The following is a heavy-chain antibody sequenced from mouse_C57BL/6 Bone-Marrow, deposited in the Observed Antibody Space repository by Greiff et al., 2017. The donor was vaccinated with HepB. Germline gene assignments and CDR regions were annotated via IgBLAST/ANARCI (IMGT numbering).Heavy chain of an antibody. J-gene: IGHJ3*01. V-gene: IGHV5-2*01. Sequence: EVKLVESGGGLVQPGESLKLSCESNEYEFPSHDMSWVRKTPEKRLALVAAINSDGGSTYYPDTMERRFIISRDNTKKTLYLQMSSLRSEDTALYYCARHGYYGSSYVRFAYWGQGTLVTVSA. CDR1: EYEFPSHD. CDR3: ARHGYYGSSYVRFAY. D-gene: IGHD1-1*01. CDR2: INSDGGST.